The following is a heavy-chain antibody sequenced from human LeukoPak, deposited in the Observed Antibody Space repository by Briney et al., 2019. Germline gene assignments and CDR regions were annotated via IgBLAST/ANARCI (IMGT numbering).Heavy chain of an antibody. CDR3: TIPYSYGRDNWFDP. CDR2: ISDSGGTT. V-gene: IGHV3-23*01. Sequence: GGSLRLSCAASGFTLSTYAMSWVRQAPGEGLEWVSTISDSGGTTFYADSLKGRFTISRDNSKNTLYLQMNSLRAEDTALYYCTIPYSYGRDNWFDPWGQGTVVTVSS. CDR1: GFTLSTYA. J-gene: IGHJ5*02. D-gene: IGHD5-18*01.